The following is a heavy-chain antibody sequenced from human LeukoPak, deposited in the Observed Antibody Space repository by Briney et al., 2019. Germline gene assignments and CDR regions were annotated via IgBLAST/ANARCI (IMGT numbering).Heavy chain of an antibody. V-gene: IGHV3-7*05. D-gene: IGHD3-16*01. Sequence: PGGSLRLSCAASGFTFSAYWMAWVRQAPGRGLEWVAHIKQDGSGTNYVDPVKGRFTISRDNAKNSVYLQMNSVRAEDTAVYYCARDDYLGYWGQGTLVTVSS. CDR1: GFTFSAYW. CDR3: ARDDYLGY. J-gene: IGHJ4*02. CDR2: IKQDGSGT.